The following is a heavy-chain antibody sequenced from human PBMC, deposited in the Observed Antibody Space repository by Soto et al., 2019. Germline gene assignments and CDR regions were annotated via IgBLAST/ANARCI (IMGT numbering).Heavy chain of an antibody. Sequence: SETLSLTCTVSGGSISSGGYYWSWIRQHPGKGLECIGYIYYSGSTYYNPSLKSRVTISVDTSKNQFSLKLSSVTAADTAVYYCARPSRDYANVFDIRGQVSMVTLSS. V-gene: IGHV4-31*03. CDR3: ARPSRDYANVFDI. D-gene: IGHD4-17*01. J-gene: IGHJ3*02. CDR1: GGSISSGGYY. CDR2: IYYSGST.